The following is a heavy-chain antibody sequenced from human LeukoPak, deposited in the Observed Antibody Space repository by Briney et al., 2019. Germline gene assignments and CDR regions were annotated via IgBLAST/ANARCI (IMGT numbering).Heavy chain of an antibody. D-gene: IGHD3-10*01. Sequence: PGGSLRLSCAASGFTFSRYAMHWVRQAPGKGLQFVSAISTSGGSTSYAYSVRGRFTISRDNSKNTLHLQMGSLRAEDMAVYYCARDDGGYGSGSHYYFYSMDVWGQGTTVTVSS. CDR2: ISTSGGST. V-gene: IGHV3-64*01. J-gene: IGHJ6*02. CDR1: GFTFSRYA. CDR3: ARDDGGYGSGSHYYFYSMDV.